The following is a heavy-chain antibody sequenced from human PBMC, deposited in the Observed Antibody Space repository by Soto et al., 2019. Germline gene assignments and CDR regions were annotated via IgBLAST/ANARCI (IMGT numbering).Heavy chain of an antibody. V-gene: IGHV3-30*18. Sequence: QVQLVESGGGVVQPGRSLRLSCAASGFTFSSYGMHWVRQAPGKGLEWVAVISYDGSNKYYADSVKGRFTISRDNSKNTLYLQMNSLRAEDTAVCYCAKDRGSGTPDYWGQGTLVTVSS. CDR2: ISYDGSNK. CDR3: AKDRGSGTPDY. J-gene: IGHJ4*02. D-gene: IGHD3-10*01. CDR1: GFTFSSYG.